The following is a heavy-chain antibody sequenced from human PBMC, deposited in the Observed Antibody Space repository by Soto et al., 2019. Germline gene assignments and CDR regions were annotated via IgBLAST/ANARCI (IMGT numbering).Heavy chain of an antibody. D-gene: IGHD2-2*01. CDR3: ARDVTSGTSCYFDL. V-gene: IGHV3-72*01. J-gene: IGHJ2*01. CDR1: GFTFSDHY. Sequence: EVQLVESGGGLVQPGGSLRLSCAASGFTFSDHYMDWVRQAPGKGLEWVGRTRNKANSYTTEYAASVKGRFTISRDDSNHALYLQMKSLKTEDTAVYYCARDVTSGTSCYFDLWGRGTLVTVSS. CDR2: TRNKANSYTT.